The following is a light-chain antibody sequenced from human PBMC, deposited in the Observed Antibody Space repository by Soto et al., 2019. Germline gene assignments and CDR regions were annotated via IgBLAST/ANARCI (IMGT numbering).Light chain of an antibody. J-gene: IGLJ1*01. CDR1: SSNIGANYD. CDR3: QSYDSSLSGYV. Sequence: QSMLTQPPSVSGAPGQRVIISCTGSSSNIGANYDVHWYQQLPGTAPKLLIYGNKFRPSGVPDRFSGSKSGTSASLAITGLQAEDEADYYCQSYDSSLSGYVFGTGTKLTVL. V-gene: IGLV1-40*01. CDR2: GNK.